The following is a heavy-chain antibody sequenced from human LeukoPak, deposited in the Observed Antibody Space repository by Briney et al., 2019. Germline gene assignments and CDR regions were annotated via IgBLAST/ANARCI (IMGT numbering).Heavy chain of an antibody. Sequence: GGSLRLSCAASGFTFDTYWMSWVRQAPGKGLEWVGNIRQDGSEKYYVDSVKGRFTISRDNAKNSLYLQMNSLRGEDTAVYYCAALTMIRGVIGYWGQGTLVTVSS. V-gene: IGHV3-7*01. J-gene: IGHJ4*02. CDR1: GFTFDTYW. D-gene: IGHD3-10*01. CDR2: IRQDGSEK. CDR3: AALTMIRGVIGY.